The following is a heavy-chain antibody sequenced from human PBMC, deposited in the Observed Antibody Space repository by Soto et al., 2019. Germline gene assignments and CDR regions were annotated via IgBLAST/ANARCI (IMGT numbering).Heavy chain of an antibody. CDR3: ARDGGYSSGWYR. CDR1: GGSISSYY. V-gene: IGHV4-59*01. J-gene: IGHJ4*02. Sequence: SETLSLTCTVSGGSISSYYWSWIRQPPGKGLEWIGYIYYSGSTNYNPSLKSRVTISVDTSKNQFSLKLSSVTAADTAVYYCARDGGYSSGWYRWGQGPRVTVS. CDR2: IYYSGST. D-gene: IGHD6-19*01.